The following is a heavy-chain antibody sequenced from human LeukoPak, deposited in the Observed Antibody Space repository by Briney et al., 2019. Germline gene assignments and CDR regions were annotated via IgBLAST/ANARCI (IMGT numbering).Heavy chain of an antibody. CDR2: INPNSGGT. Sequence: GSVKVSCKASGYTFTGYYMHWVRQAPGQGLEWMGRINPNSGGTNYAQKFRGRVTMTRDTSISTAYMELSRLRSDDTAVYYCARVPRYSGSYNPWGQGTLVTVSS. J-gene: IGHJ5*02. CDR3: ARVPRYSGSYNP. V-gene: IGHV1-2*06. CDR1: GYTFTGYY. D-gene: IGHD1-26*01.